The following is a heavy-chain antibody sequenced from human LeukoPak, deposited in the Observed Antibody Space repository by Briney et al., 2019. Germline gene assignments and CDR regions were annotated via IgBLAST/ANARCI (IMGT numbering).Heavy chain of an antibody. CDR3: AEGTTA. D-gene: IGHD2/OR15-2a*01. V-gene: IGHV3-7*01. Sequence: GGSLRLSCAASGFTFSRYWMAWVRQAPGKGLEWVANIKQDGSRSHYLDSVEGRFTISRDNTKSSLYLQMNSLRAEDTAVYYCAEGTTAWGQGTLVTVSS. CDR2: IKQDGSRS. J-gene: IGHJ5*02. CDR1: GFTFSRYW.